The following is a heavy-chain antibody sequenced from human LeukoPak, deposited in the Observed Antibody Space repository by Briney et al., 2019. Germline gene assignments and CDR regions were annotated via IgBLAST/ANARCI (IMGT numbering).Heavy chain of an antibody. J-gene: IGHJ4*02. Sequence: AESLQISCKGSAYCFTSYWIGWVRRLPGKGLEWMGIIYPGDSDTRYSPYFEGQVTISADKSISTACLQRSRLKASDTAMYYCARLGDDGGNSDFSLDYWGQGTLVTVSS. CDR1: AYCFTSYW. CDR2: IYPGDSDT. D-gene: IGHD4-23*01. CDR3: ARLGDDGGNSDFSLDY. V-gene: IGHV5-51*01.